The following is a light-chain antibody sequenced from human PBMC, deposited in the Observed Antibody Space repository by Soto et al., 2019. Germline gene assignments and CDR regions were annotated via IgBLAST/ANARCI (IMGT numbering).Light chain of an antibody. CDR2: DAS. J-gene: IGKJ4*01. Sequence: ESRAAGNVCRSGRATHHCRVSQSVSSYLAWYQQKPGQAPRLLIYDASNRATGIPARFSGSGSGTDFTLTICSLDPEYLAFYCCQQRSNRPQCKVGGGTKVDIK. CDR1: QSVSSY. V-gene: IGKV3-11*01. CDR3: QQRSNRPQCK.